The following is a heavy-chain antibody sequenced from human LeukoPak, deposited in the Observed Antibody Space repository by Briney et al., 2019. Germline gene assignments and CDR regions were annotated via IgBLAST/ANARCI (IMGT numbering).Heavy chain of an antibody. CDR1: GFTFSSYG. CDR2: ISPSSSTI. V-gene: IGHV3-48*01. D-gene: IGHD6-19*01. CDR3: AREHTPFGSGCTAAY. Sequence: GGSLRLSCAASGFTFSSYGMNWVRQAPGKGLEWVSYISPSSSTIYCADSGKGRFTISRDNAKNSLYLQMNSLRAEDTAVYYCAREHTPFGSGCTAAYWGQGTLVTVSS. J-gene: IGHJ4*02.